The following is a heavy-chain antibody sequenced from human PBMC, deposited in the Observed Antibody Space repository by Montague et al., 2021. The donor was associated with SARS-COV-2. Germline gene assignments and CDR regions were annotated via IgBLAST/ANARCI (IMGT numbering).Heavy chain of an antibody. J-gene: IGHJ6*02. CDR1: GGSFSGYY. CDR2: INHSGGT. Sequence: SETLSLTCAVYGGSFSGYYWNWIRQPPGKGLEWIGDINHSGGTNFNPSLKSRVTVSLDTSKNQFSLKLRSVTAADTAVYYCARAVRGVIILSPYYAMDVWGQGAAVTVSS. CDR3: ARAVRGVIILSPYYAMDV. D-gene: IGHD3-10*01. V-gene: IGHV4-34*01.